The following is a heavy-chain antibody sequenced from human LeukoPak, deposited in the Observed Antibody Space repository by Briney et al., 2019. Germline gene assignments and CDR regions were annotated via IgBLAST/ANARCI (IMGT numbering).Heavy chain of an antibody. V-gene: IGHV1-69*10. J-gene: IGHJ5*02. CDR2: FIPILGTA. CDR1: GGTFSDYA. CDR3: ARDGRGSRSSWFDP. Sequence: ASVKVSCKASGGTFSDYALNWVRQAPGQGLEWMGVFIPILGTANSTQKFQDRVTITADISTNTAYMELSSLGSDDAAVYYCARDGRGSRSSWFDPWGQGTLVIVSS. D-gene: IGHD3-10*01.